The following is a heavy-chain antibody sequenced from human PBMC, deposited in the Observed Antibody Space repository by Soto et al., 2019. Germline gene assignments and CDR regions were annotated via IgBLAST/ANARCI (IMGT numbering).Heavy chain of an antibody. J-gene: IGHJ5*02. CDR1: GGSFSGYY. Sequence: PSETLSLTCAVYGGSFSGYYWSWIRQPPGKGLEWIGEINHSGSTNYNPSLKSRVTISVDTSKNQFSLKLSSVTAADTAVYYCASDKYQLGMSNWFAPWGQGTLVTVSS. CDR3: ASDKYQLGMSNWFAP. CDR2: INHSGST. D-gene: IGHD2-2*01. V-gene: IGHV4-34*01.